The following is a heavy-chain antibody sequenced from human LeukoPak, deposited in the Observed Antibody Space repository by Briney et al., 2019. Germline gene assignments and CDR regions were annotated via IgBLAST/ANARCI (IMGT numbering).Heavy chain of an antibody. CDR2: IIPIFGTA. D-gene: IGHD6-13*01. V-gene: IGHV1-69*13. J-gene: IGHJ6*03. CDR3: ATRQRGAAAYYYYYYMDV. CDR1: GGTFSSYA. Sequence: GASVKFSCKASGGTFSSYAISWVRQAPGQGLEWMGGIIPIFGTANYAQKFQGRVTITADESTSTAYMELSSLRSEDTAVYYCATRQRGAAAYYYYYYMDVWGKGTTVTVSS.